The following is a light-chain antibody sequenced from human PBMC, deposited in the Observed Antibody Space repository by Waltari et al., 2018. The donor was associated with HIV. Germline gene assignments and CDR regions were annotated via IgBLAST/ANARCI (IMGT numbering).Light chain of an antibody. V-gene: IGKV3-20*01. J-gene: IGKJ5*01. Sequence: ELVLTQSPGTLSLSPGERATLSCRASQSVRNNYLVWYQKKPGQAPRLLIYGASSRATGIRDRFSGSGSGTDFTLTISRLEPEDFAMFYCQQYGSSPLTFGQGTRLEIK. CDR3: QQYGSSPLT. CDR2: GAS. CDR1: QSVRNNY.